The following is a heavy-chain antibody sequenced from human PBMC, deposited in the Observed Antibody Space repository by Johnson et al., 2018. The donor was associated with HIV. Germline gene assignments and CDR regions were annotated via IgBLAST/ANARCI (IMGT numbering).Heavy chain of an antibody. Sequence: VQLVESGGGLAKPTWSPRLSCAASQFTFSRYYMKCVRQAPGNGLELVGQVNPKGTKTNLIESAKDRINTSTINAKNTLHLQMNSLRAEDTAVYYCARDQGVRRVVVFDDAFDVWGQGTMVTVSS. D-gene: IGHD2-15*01. V-gene: IGHV3-25*05. J-gene: IGHJ3*01. CDR1: QFTFSRYY. CDR3: ARDQGVRRVVVFDDAFDV. CDR2: VNPKGTKT.